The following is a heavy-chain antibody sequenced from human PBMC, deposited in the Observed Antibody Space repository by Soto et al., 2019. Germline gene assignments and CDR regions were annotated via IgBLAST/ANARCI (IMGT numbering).Heavy chain of an antibody. V-gene: IGHV3-23*01. CDR3: AKVDDSSGHYYVPFDY. CDR2: ITGSGGST. CDR1: GFTFSSYA. Sequence: EVQLLESGGGLVQPGGSLRLSCAASGFTFSSYAMSWVRQAPGKGLEWVSVITGSGGSTYYADSVKGRFTISRDNSKKTLYLQMNSLRAEDTAVYYCAKVDDSSGHYYVPFDYGGQGTLVTVSS. D-gene: IGHD3-22*01. J-gene: IGHJ4*02.